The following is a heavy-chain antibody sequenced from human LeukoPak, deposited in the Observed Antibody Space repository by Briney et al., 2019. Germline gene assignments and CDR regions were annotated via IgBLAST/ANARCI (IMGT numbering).Heavy chain of an antibody. CDR2: ISSNNNYL. Sequence: SGGSLRLSCAASGFTFSSFSMNWFRQAPGKGLEWVSSISSNNNYLHYADSVKGRFSISRDNAKSSLFLQMHGLTVEDTAVYYCAKDGAPGTTDPFDPWGQGTLVTVSS. CDR1: GFTFSSFS. J-gene: IGHJ5*02. CDR3: AKDGAPGTTDPFDP. D-gene: IGHD1-1*01. V-gene: IGHV3-21*01.